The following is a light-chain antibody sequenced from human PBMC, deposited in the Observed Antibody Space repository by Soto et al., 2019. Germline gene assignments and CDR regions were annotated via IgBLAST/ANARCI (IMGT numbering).Light chain of an antibody. CDR1: QEIRNY. V-gene: IGKV1-33*01. CDR2: DAS. J-gene: IGKJ1*01. CDR3: QQYDNLLRT. Sequence: DIRMTHSPSSLSASLGARVTITCQASQEIRNYLNWYKQKPGKAPKLLIYDASNLETGVPSRFSGSGSGTDFTFTISSLQPEDIATYYCQQYDNLLRTFGQGTKVEIK.